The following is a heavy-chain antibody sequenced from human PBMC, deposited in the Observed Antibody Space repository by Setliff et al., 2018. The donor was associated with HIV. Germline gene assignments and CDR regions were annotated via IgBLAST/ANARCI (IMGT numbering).Heavy chain of an antibody. CDR3: VRSIHGGGSEPFDT. CDR1: GESISSKNYY. J-gene: IGHJ5*02. D-gene: IGHD3-10*01. CDR2: INYSGST. Sequence: SETLSLTCIVSGESISSKNYYWGWIRQPPGKGLEWTGSINYSGSTYYNPSLKSRVTISGDTSNNQFSLSLTSVTAADTAVYYCVRSIHGGGSEPFDTWGQGILVTVSS. V-gene: IGHV4-39*07.